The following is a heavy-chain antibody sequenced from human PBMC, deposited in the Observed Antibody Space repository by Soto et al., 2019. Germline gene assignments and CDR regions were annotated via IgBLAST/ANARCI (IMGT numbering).Heavy chain of an antibody. D-gene: IGHD6-13*01. CDR2: IYPGDHET. CDR1: GYTFSNFW. CDR3: ARSPRSSPYFDF. Sequence: GESLKISCQCSGYTFSNFWIGWVRQLPGQGLEWMGIIYPGDHETRYSPSFLGKVTISAETSINTAYLQWSSLEASDSALYFCARSPRSSPYFDFWGQGALVTVSS. J-gene: IGHJ4*02. V-gene: IGHV5-51*01.